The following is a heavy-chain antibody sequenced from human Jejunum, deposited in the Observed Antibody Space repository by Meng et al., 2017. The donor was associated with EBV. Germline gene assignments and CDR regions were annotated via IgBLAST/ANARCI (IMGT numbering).Heavy chain of an antibody. Sequence: QVHLGQSGAEVKKPGASVKDSCKASGYTFTTHHINCVRQATGQGLEYMGWMSPDNGDTGYAQNFQGRLTMTRDTSISTAYMELSSLTSDDTAVYYCARGDGYNLYWGQGTLVTVSS. V-gene: IGHV1-8*01. J-gene: IGHJ4*02. CDR3: ARGDGYNLY. CDR2: MSPDNGDT. CDR1: GYTFTTHH. D-gene: IGHD5-24*01.